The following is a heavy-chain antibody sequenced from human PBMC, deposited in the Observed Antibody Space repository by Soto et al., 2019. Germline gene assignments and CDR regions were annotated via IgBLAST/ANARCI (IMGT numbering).Heavy chain of an antibody. CDR2: IIPIFGTA. J-gene: IGHJ4*02. CDR1: GCTFSSYA. Sequence: GASVKVSCKASGCTFSSYAISWVRQAPGQGLEWMGGIIPIFGTANYAQKFQGRVTITADASTSTAYMELSSLRSEDTAVYYCAGARLYGGRANYFDYWGQGTLVTVSS. CDR3: AGARLYGGRANYFDY. V-gene: IGHV1-69*13. D-gene: IGHD2-15*01.